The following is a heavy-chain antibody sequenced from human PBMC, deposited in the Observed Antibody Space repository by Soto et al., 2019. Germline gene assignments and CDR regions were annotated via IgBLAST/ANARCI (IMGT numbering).Heavy chain of an antibody. D-gene: IGHD1-7*01. CDR3: ARGRLVAGTVDY. CDR1: GYTFTSYD. J-gene: IGHJ4*02. CDR2: MNPSIGST. Sequence: GASVKVSCKASGYTFTSYDIKWVRQATGQGLEWMGWMNPSIGSTGFAQKFQGRVTMISNTSISTAYLELSSLTSEDTAVYYCARGRLVAGTVDYWGQGTLVTVSS. V-gene: IGHV1-8*01.